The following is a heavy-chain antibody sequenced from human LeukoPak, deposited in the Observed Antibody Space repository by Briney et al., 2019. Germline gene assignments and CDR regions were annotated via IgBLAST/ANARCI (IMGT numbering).Heavy chain of an antibody. CDR2: IYHSGST. CDR1: GDSINNGGYS. J-gene: IGHJ5*02. Sequence: SETLSLTCAVSGDSINNGGYSWSWIRQPPGKGLEWIGYIYHSGSTYYNPSLNSRVTISIDRSKNHFSLKLFSVTAADTAVYFCARGWAGSELGWFDPWGQGTLVTVSS. D-gene: IGHD3-10*01. CDR3: ARGWAGSELGWFDP. V-gene: IGHV4-30-2*01.